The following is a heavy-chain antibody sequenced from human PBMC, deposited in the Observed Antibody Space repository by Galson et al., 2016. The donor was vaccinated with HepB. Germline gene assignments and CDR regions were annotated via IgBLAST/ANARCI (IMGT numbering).Heavy chain of an antibody. Sequence: SLRLSCAASGFTFSTYAMNWVRQAPGKGLEWVSGISSSGDRTYYADSVKGRFTISRDNSKNTLYLQMNSLRAEDTAVYYCASSGYKYDVDTAMITNLLFDYWGQGTLVTVSS. CDR2: ISSSGDRT. J-gene: IGHJ4*02. V-gene: IGHV3-23*01. CDR3: ASSGYKYDVDTAMITNLLFDY. D-gene: IGHD5-18*01. CDR1: GFTFSTYA.